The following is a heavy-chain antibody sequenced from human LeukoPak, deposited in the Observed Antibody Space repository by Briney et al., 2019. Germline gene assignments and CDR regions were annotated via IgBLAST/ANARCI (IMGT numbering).Heavy chain of an antibody. CDR3: TRDQPYIDV. J-gene: IGHJ6*03. Sequence: PGGSLRLSCAASGFLFSSYWMSWVRQAPGKGLEWVANIKQDGSEKYYVDSVKGRFTISRDNAKKSLYLQMNSLRADDTAVYYCTRDQPYIDVWGKGTTVTVSS. CDR2: IKQDGSEK. CDR1: GFLFSSYW. V-gene: IGHV3-7*01.